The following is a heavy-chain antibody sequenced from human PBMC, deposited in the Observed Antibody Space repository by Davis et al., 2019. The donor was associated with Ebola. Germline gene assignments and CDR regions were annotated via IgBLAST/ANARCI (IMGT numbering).Heavy chain of an antibody. CDR1: GFTVSSNY. Sequence: GESLKISCAASGFTVSSNYMSWVRQAPGKGLEWVSVIYSGGSTYYGDSVKGRFTISRDNSKNTLYLQMNSLRAEDTAVYYCARDAYSSSWPSAWFDPWGQGTLVTVSS. V-gene: IGHV3-66*01. D-gene: IGHD6-13*01. J-gene: IGHJ5*02. CDR2: IYSGGST. CDR3: ARDAYSSSWPSAWFDP.